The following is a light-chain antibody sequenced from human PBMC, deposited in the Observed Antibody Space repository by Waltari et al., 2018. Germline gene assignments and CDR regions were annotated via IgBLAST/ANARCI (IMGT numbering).Light chain of an antibody. Sequence: SSELTQDPAVSVALGQTVRITCQGNSPRTYDVSWFHQKPGQAPALVIYGKNNRPSGIPDRFSASSSGSTASLTIIGAQAEDEADYYCHSRDSSGDVVIGGGTKLTVV. CDR2: GKN. V-gene: IGLV3-19*01. CDR3: HSRDSSGDVV. CDR1: SPRTYD. J-gene: IGLJ2*01.